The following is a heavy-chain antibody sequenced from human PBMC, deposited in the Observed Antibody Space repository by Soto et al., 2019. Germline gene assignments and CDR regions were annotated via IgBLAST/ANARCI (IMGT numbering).Heavy chain of an antibody. CDR3: ARDQGSYSSSSLSFDY. CDR2: INSDGSST. CDR1: GFTFSSYW. J-gene: IGHJ4*02. V-gene: IGHV3-74*01. D-gene: IGHD6-6*01. Sequence: GGSLRLSCAASGFTFSSYWMHWVRQAPGKGLVWVSRINSDGSSTSYADSVKGRFTISRDNAKNTLYLQMNSLRSDDTAVFYCARDQGSYSSSSLSFDYWGQGTLVTVSS.